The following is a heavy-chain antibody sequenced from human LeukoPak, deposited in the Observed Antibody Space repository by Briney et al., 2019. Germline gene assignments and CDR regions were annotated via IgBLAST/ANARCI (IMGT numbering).Heavy chain of an antibody. CDR1: GFTLSSYA. Sequence: PGGSLRLSCAASGFTLSSYAMSWVRQAPGKGLEWVSVISGSGGSTYYADSVKGRFTISRDNAKNSLYLQMNSLRAEDTAVYYCARYAYYYDSSGYYYDYWGQGTLVTVSS. J-gene: IGHJ4*02. D-gene: IGHD3-22*01. V-gene: IGHV3-23*01. CDR3: ARYAYYYDSSGYYYDY. CDR2: ISGSGGST.